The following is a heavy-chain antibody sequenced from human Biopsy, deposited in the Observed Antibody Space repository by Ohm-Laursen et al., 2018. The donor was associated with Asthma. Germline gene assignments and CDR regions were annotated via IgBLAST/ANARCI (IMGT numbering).Heavy chain of an antibody. J-gene: IGHJ3*02. Sequence: SLRLSCAASGFSFSNFAIHWVHQAPGKGLEWVGVISKDASTQDYADSVKGRFTMARDNSKNTLDLQMNSLREEDTAVYYCVRDGTDDAFDIWGQGTVVSVSS. D-gene: IGHD1-1*01. V-gene: IGHV3-30*01. CDR3: VRDGTDDAFDI. CDR1: GFSFSNFA. CDR2: ISKDASTQ.